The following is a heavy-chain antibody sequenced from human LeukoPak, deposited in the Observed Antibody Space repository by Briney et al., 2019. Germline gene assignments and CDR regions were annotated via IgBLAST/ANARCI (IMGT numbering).Heavy chain of an antibody. CDR3: ARDAARLIDS. J-gene: IGHJ4*02. D-gene: IGHD3-16*01. V-gene: IGHV3-30-3*01. CDR1: GFTFSHYA. Sequence: GGSLRLSCAASGFTFSHYAMHWVRQAPGKGLEWVAAISYDGSGKYYADSPKGRFTISRDNSKNTLYLQMNSLRTEDTAVYYCARDAARLIDSWGQGTLVTVSS. CDR2: ISYDGSGK.